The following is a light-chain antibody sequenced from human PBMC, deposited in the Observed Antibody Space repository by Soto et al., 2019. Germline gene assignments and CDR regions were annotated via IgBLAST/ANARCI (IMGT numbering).Light chain of an antibody. CDR3: HQRQSWPRT. CDR2: AAS. V-gene: IGKV1-39*01. J-gene: IGKJ1*01. CDR1: QGISTY. Sequence: IQMTQSPSSLSESAGDRVTITCRASQGISTYLNWYQQKPGKAPKLLIYAASSLQSGVPSRFSGSGSETDFTLTISDVQPEDFALYYCHQRQSWPRTFGQGTKVDIK.